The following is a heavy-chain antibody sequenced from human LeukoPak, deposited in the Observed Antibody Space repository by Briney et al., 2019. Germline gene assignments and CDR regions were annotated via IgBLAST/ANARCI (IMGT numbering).Heavy chain of an antibody. J-gene: IGHJ4*02. CDR1: GFTFSGYS. V-gene: IGHV3-48*01. Sequence: GGSLRLSCATSGFTFSGYSMNWVRQAPGKGLEWISYISSSSINIHYGDSVKGRFTISRDNAENSLYLQMNSLRAEDTAVYYCARDSIQLWPNAIDFWGQGTLVTVSS. CDR3: ARDSIQLWPNAIDF. D-gene: IGHD1-1*01. CDR2: ISSSSINI.